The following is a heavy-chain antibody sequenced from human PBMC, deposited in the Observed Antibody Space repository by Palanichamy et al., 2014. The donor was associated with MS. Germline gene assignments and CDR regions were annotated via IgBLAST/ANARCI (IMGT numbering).Heavy chain of an antibody. V-gene: IGHV3-53*02. CDR3: ARDRKRWLAPVGRYYYYGMDV. J-gene: IGHJ6*02. CDR1: GFTVSSNY. CDR2: IYSGGST. D-gene: IGHD6-19*01. Sequence: EVQLVETGGGLIQPGGSLRLSCAASGFTVSSNYMSWVRQAPGKGLEWVSVIYSGGSTYYADSVKGRFTISRDNSKNTLYLQMNSLRAEDTAVYYCARDRKRWLAPVGRYYYYGMDVWGQGTTVTVSS.